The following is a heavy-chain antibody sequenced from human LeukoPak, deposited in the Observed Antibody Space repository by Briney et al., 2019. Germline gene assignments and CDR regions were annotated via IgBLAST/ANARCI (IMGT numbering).Heavy chain of an antibody. D-gene: IGHD3-9*01. Sequence: PGGSLRLSCEASGFTFIRNGMHWVRQAPGKGLEWVAFLRYDGSNQYYADSVQGRFTISRDNSKNTLYLQMYSLRAEDTAVYYCAGDDPHYDILTGYYPIDSWGQGTLVTVSS. J-gene: IGHJ4*02. CDR2: LRYDGSNQ. CDR1: GFTFIRNG. V-gene: IGHV3-30*02. CDR3: AGDDPHYDILTGYYPIDS.